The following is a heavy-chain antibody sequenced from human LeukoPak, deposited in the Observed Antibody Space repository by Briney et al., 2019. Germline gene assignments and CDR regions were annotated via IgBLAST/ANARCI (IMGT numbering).Heavy chain of an antibody. CDR1: GFTFSSYS. D-gene: IGHD3-10*01. CDR3: AKGLGGSGTYTPLDS. Sequence: PGGSLRLSCAASGFTFSSYSMTWVRQAPGKGLEWVSSISSSSGYIYYADSVKGRFTISRDNANNSLYLQMKSLRAEDTAVYYCAKGLGGSGTYTPLDSWGQGTPVTVSS. CDR2: ISSSSGYI. J-gene: IGHJ4*02. V-gene: IGHV3-21*04.